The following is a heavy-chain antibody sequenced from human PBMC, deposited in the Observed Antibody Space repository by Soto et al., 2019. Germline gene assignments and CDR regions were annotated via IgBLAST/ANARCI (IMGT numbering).Heavy chain of an antibody. CDR3: ATQSPTITMIVVVPDAFDI. J-gene: IGHJ3*02. V-gene: IGHV5-51*01. Sequence: GASLKIAGKGSGYSLTSYCIGWVLQMPWKGLELMGIIYPGDSDTRYSPSFQGRVTISADKSISTAYLQWSSLKASYTAMYYCATQSPTITMIVVVPDAFDIWGQGTMVTVSS. CDR1: GYSLTSYC. CDR2: IYPGDSDT. D-gene: IGHD3-22*01.